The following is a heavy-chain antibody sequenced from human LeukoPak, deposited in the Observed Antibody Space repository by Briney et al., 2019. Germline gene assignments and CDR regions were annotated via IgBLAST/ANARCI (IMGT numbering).Heavy chain of an antibody. CDR2: ISSITTYI. J-gene: IGHJ4*02. D-gene: IGHD4-11*01. V-gene: IGHV3-21*04. Sequence: GGSLRLSCAASGFTFSTYSMHWVRQAPGKGLEWVSSISSITTYIYYSDSVKGRFTISRDNAKNSLYLQVNSLRPEDTAVYYCARAEINDYSRYWGQGIPVIVSS. CDR1: GFTFSTYS. CDR3: ARAEINDYSRY.